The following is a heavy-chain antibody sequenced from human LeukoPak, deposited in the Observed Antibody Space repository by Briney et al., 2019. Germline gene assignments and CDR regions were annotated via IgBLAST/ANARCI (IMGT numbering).Heavy chain of an antibody. CDR1: GFTFSSYS. D-gene: IGHD1-26*01. Sequence: KPGGSLRLSCAASGFTFSSYSMNWVRQAPGKGLEWVSSISSSSSYIYYADSVKGRFTISRDNAKNSLYLQMNSLRAEDTAVYYCARDSRQWEPFDYWGQGTLVTVSS. CDR2: ISSSSSYI. V-gene: IGHV3-21*01. CDR3: ARDSRQWEPFDY. J-gene: IGHJ4*02.